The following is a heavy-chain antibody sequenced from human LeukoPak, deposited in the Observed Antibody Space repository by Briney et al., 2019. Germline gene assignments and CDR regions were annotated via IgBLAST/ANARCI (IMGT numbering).Heavy chain of an antibody. D-gene: IGHD6-19*01. CDR1: GVIVSRNF. CDR2: MYAGGTT. CDR3: ARGSGSGWPLDR. Sequence: PGGSVRLSCAASGVIVSRNFMSWVCQAPGKGLQWVAIMYAGGTTDYSDSVRGRFHISRDSSNNTLSLQINSLRVEDTAVYYCARGSGSGWPLDRWGQGALVSVSS. V-gene: IGHV3-53*01. J-gene: IGHJ5*02.